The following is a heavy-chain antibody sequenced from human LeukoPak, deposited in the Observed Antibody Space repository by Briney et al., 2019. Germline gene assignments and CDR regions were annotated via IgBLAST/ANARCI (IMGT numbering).Heavy chain of an antibody. V-gene: IGHV4-39*07. CDR1: GGSISSRPYY. D-gene: IGHD6-13*01. CDR2: ISYSGTT. J-gene: IGHJ4*02. Sequence: SETLSLTCTVSGGSISSRPYYWGWVRQPPGKGLEWIGTISYSGTTYYSPSLKSRVTISLDTSKNQFSLKLSSVTAADTAVYYCAMYSLRQLVSGWGQGTLVTVSS. CDR3: AMYSLRQLVSG.